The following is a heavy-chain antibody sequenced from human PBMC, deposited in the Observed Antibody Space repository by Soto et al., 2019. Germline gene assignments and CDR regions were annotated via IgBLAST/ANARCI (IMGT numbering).Heavy chain of an antibody. CDR3: ARVAVAGRGNWFDP. Sequence: PSETLSLTCAVYGGSFSGYCWSWIRQPPGKGLEWIGEINHSGSTNYNPSLKSRVTISVDTSKNQFSLKLSSVTAADTAVYYCARVAVAGRGNWFDPWGQGTLVTVSS. CDR2: INHSGST. CDR1: GGSFSGYC. J-gene: IGHJ5*02. V-gene: IGHV4-34*01. D-gene: IGHD6-19*01.